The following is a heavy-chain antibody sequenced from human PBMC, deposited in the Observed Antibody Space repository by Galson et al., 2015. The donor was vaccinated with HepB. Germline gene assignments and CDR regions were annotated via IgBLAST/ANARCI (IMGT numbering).Heavy chain of an antibody. CDR1: GFTFGDYA. CDR3: TRAWEQWLEYYYYGMDV. V-gene: IGHV3-49*03. D-gene: IGHD6-19*01. J-gene: IGHJ6*02. Sequence: SLRLSCAASGFTFGDYAMSWFRQAPGKGLEWVGFIRSKAYGGTTEYAASVKGRFTISRDDSKSIAYLQMNSLKTEDTAVYYCTRAWEQWLEYYYYGMDVWGQGTTVTVSS. CDR2: IRSKAYGGTT.